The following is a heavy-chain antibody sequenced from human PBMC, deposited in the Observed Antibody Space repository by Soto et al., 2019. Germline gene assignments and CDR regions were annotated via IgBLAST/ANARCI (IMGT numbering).Heavy chain of an antibody. D-gene: IGHD3-10*01. CDR2: IYYSGST. CDR3: ARAQGSGFLVS. CDR1: GGSISSGDYY. V-gene: IGHV4-30-4*01. J-gene: IGHJ4*02. Sequence: PSETLSLTCTVSGGSISSGDYYWSWIRQPPGKGQEWIGYIYYSGSTYYNPSLKSRVTISVDTSKNQFSLKLSSVTAADTAVYYCARAQGSGFLVSWGQGTLVTVSS.